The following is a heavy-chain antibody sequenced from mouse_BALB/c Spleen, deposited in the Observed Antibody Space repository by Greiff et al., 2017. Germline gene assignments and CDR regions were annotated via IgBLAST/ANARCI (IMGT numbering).Heavy chain of an antibody. D-gene: IGHD2-1*01. Sequence: EVMLVESGAELVKPGASVKLSCTASGFNIKDTYMHWVKQRPEQGLEWIGRIDPANGNTKYDPKFQGKATITADTSSNTAYLQLSSLTSEDTAVYYCARGNYETVYFDYWGQGTTLTVSS. CDR3: ARGNYETVYFDY. J-gene: IGHJ2*01. CDR2: IDPANGNT. CDR1: GFNIKDTY. V-gene: IGHV14-3*02.